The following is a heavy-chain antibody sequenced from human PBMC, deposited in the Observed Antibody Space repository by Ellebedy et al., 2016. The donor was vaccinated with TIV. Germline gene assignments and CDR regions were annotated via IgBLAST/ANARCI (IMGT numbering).Heavy chain of an antibody. J-gene: IGHJ2*01. CDR3: ATKSVAEPGRIHWYFDV. D-gene: IGHD6-19*01. CDR2: FIPMFGTT. Sequence: AASVKVSCKVSGGTFSDFNFNWVRQAPGQGLEWMAAFIPMFGTTNYAQKFQGRVTLTADESTSTVYMELSDLKSDDTAVFYCATKSVAEPGRIHWYFDVWGRGTLVTVSS. V-gene: IGHV1-69*13. CDR1: GGTFSDFN.